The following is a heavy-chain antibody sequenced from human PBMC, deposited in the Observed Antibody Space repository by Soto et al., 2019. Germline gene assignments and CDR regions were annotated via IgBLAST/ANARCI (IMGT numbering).Heavy chain of an antibody. V-gene: IGHV4-59*08. CDR2: IYYSGST. CDR1: GGSISSYY. CDR3: ARHGGRGVRGVNSKSYNWFDP. J-gene: IGHJ5*02. D-gene: IGHD3-10*01. Sequence: PSETLSLTCTVSGGSISSYYWSWIRQPPGKGLEWIGYIYYSGSTNYNPSLKSRVTISVDTSKNQFSLKLSSVTAADTAVYYCARHGGRGVRGVNSKSYNWFDPWGQGTLVTVSS.